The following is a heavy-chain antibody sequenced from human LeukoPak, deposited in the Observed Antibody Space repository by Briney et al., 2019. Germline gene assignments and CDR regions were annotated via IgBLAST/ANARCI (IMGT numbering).Heavy chain of an antibody. CDR2: IWYDGSNK. D-gene: IGHD2-2*01. J-gene: IGHJ4*02. CDR1: GFTFSSYG. V-gene: IGHV3-33*06. Sequence: GRSLRLSCAASGFTFSSYGMHWVRQAPGKGLEWVAVIWYDGSNKYYADSVKGRFTISRDNSKNTLYLQMSSLRAEDTAVYYCAKNFGALPAAHNDYWGRGTMVTVSS. CDR3: AKNFGALPAAHNDY.